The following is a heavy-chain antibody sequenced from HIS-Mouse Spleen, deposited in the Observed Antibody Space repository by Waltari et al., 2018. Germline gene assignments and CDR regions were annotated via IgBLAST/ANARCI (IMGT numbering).Heavy chain of an antibody. CDR3: ASSGYGSGSYYY. V-gene: IGHV3-53*01. CDR2: IYSGGST. CDR1: GFTVSSNS. J-gene: IGHJ4*02. D-gene: IGHD3-10*01. Sequence: EVQLVESGGGLIQTGGSLRRSWAAHGFTVSSNSRSWVRQAPGKGLEWVSVIYSGGSTYYADSVKGRFTISRDNSKNTLYLQMNSLRAEDTAVYYCASSGYGSGSYYYWGQGTLVTVSS.